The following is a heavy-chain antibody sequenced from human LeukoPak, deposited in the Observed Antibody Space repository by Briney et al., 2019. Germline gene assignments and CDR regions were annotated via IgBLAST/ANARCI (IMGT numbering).Heavy chain of an antibody. D-gene: IGHD2-2*01. J-gene: IGHJ6*03. V-gene: IGHV1-69*05. Sequence: ASVKVSCKASGGTFSSYAISWVRQAPGQGLEWMGGIIPIFGTANYAQKFQGRVTITTDESTSTAYMELSSLRSEDTAVYYCARDPVPAAMENYYYYMDVWGKGTTVTVSS. CDR1: GGTFSSYA. CDR2: IIPIFGTA. CDR3: ARDPVPAAMENYYYYMDV.